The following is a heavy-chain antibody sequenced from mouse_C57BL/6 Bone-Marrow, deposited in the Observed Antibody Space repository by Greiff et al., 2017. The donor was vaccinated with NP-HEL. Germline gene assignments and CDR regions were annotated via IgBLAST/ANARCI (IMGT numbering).Heavy chain of an antibody. V-gene: IGHV2-9-1*01. CDR2: IWTGGGT. CDR3: ARKRAAYYSNYGDAMDY. J-gene: IGHJ4*01. Sequence: VMLVESGPGLVAPSQSLSITCTVSGFSLTSYAISWVRQPPGKGLEWLGVIWTGGGTNYNSALKSRLSISKDNSKSQVFLKMNSLQTDDTARYYCARKRAAYYSNYGDAMDYWGQGTSVTVSS. CDR1: GFSLTSYA. D-gene: IGHD2-5*01.